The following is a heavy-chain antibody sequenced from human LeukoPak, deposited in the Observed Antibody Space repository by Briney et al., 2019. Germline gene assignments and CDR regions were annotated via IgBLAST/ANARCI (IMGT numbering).Heavy chain of an antibody. Sequence: PSETLSLTCAVSGGSISSYYWCWIRQSAGKGLEWIGRIYTSGSTNYNPSLKSRVTMSIDTSKNQFSLKLSSVTAADTAVYYCARDPFRSSFDYWGQGNLVTVSS. V-gene: IGHV4-4*07. CDR3: ARDPFRSSFDY. CDR2: IYTSGST. CDR1: GGSISSYY. J-gene: IGHJ4*02. D-gene: IGHD6-13*01.